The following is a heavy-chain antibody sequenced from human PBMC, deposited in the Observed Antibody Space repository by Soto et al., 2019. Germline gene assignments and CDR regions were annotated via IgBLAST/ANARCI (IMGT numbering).Heavy chain of an antibody. Sequence: QVQLVQSGAEVKKPGASVKVSCQASGYTFTSFPIHWVRQAPGQGLECMRWINAANGYTRYSQKFQGRVTITRDTSATTAYMDLTSLTSEDTAVYYCASGGGLDDWGQGTLITVSS. CDR2: INAANGYT. CDR1: GYTFTSFP. J-gene: IGHJ4*02. D-gene: IGHD3-10*01. V-gene: IGHV1-3*01. CDR3: ASGGGLDD.